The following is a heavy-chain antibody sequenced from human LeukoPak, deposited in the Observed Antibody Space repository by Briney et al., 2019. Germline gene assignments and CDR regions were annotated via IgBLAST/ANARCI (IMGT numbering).Heavy chain of an antibody. D-gene: IGHD6-13*01. J-gene: IGHJ4*02. CDR1: GGSISSHY. V-gene: IGHV4-59*11. Sequence: PSETLSLTCTVSGGSISSHYWSWIRQPPGKGLEWIGYIYYSGSTNYNPSLKSRVTISVDTSKNRFSLKLSSVTAADTAVYYCARARSWYSIDYWGQGTLVTVSS. CDR2: IYYSGST. CDR3: ARARSWYSIDY.